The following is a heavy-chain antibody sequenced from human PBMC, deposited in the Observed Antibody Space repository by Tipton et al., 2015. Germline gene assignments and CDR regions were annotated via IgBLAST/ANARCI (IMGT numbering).Heavy chain of an antibody. CDR2: IRYSGGT. CDR1: GTSLSGFY. D-gene: IGHD1-1*01. CDR3: ARENAYYYGMDV. J-gene: IGHJ6*02. Sequence: TLSLTCTVSGTSLSGFYWTWIRQHPGTGLEWIGYIRYSGGTNYKPSLRGRFSISLDMSKNQFSLKLRSVTAADTAMYFCARENAYYYGMDVWGQGTTVTVS. V-gene: IGHV4-59*01.